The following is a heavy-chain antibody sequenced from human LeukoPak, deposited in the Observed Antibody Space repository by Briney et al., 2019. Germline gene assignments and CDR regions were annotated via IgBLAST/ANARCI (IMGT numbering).Heavy chain of an antibody. V-gene: IGHV1-2*02. CDR3: ARGRMSTILFDY. Sequence: ASVKVSCKASGYTFTGYYIHWVRQAPGQGLKWMGWINPNSGGTNYAQKFQGRVTMTRDTSISTAYMELSRLRPNDTAVYYCARGRMSTILFDYWGQGTLVTVSS. D-gene: IGHD5-24*01. CDR1: GYTFTGYY. CDR2: INPNSGGT. J-gene: IGHJ4*02.